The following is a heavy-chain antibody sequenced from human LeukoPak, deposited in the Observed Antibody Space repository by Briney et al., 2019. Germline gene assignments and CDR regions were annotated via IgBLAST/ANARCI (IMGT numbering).Heavy chain of an antibody. CDR1: GFTLSAYW. D-gene: IGHD6-13*01. Sequence: GGSLRLFCAASGFTLSAYWMTWVRLAPGKGLEWVAKIEPAGSDTYDVDPVTGRFTISRDNSKNLLYLQMNSLRAEDTAVYSCGRFGYEAAVDSWGQGTLVTVSS. V-gene: IGHV3-7*01. CDR2: IEPAGSDT. J-gene: IGHJ4*02. CDR3: GRFGYEAAVDS.